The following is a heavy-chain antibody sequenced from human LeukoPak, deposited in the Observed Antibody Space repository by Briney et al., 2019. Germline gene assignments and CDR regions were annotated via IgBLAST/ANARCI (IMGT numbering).Heavy chain of an antibody. CDR2: ISGSGGST. D-gene: IGHD5-18*01. CDR3: ARDKSTGYTYGRNYYGMDV. V-gene: IGHV3-23*01. J-gene: IGHJ6*02. Sequence: PGGSLRLSCVASGFTFSSYAMSWVRQAPGKGLEWVSAISGSGGSTYYADSVKGRFTISRDSAKNSLYLQMNSLRAEDTAVYYCARDKSTGYTYGRNYYGMDVWGQGTTVTVSS. CDR1: GFTFSSYA.